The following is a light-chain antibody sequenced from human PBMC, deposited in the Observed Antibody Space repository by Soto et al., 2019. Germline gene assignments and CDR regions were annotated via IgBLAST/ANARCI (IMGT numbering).Light chain of an antibody. CDR3: QSYDSSLSGRVV. Sequence: QSVLTQPPSVSGAPGQRVTISCTGGSSRIGAGYDVHWYQHLPGTAPKLLIYGDSNRPSGVPDRFSGSKSGTSASLAITGLQAEDEGDYYCQSYDSSLSGRVVFGGGTKLTVL. CDR1: SSRIGAGYD. CDR2: GDS. J-gene: IGLJ2*01. V-gene: IGLV1-40*01.